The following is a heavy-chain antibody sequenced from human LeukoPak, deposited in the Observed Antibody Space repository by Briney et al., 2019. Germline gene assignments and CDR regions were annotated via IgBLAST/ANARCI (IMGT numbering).Heavy chain of an antibody. CDR1: GGSISSSSYY. Sequence: SETLSLTCTVSGGSISSSSYYWGWIRQPPGKGLEWIGSIYYSGSTYYNPSLKSRVTISVDTSKNQFSLKLSSVTAADTAVYYCARITYYYDSSGYYSDWGQGTLVTVSS. V-gene: IGHV4-39*07. J-gene: IGHJ4*02. CDR2: IYYSGST. D-gene: IGHD3-22*01. CDR3: ARITYYYDSSGYYSD.